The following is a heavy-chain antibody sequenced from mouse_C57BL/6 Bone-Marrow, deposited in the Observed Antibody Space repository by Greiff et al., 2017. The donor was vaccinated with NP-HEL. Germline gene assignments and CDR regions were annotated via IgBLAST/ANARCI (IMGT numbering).Heavy chain of an antibody. V-gene: IGHV1-80*01. J-gene: IGHJ2*01. D-gene: IGHD1-1*01. Sequence: QVQLKQSGAELVKPGVSVKISCKASGYAFSSYWMNWVKQRPGKGLEWIGQIYPGDGDTNYNGKFKGKATLTADKSSSTAYMQLSSLTSEDSAVYFCARYYGSSYYFDDWGQGTTLTVSS. CDR1: GYAFSSYW. CDR2: IYPGDGDT. CDR3: ARYYGSSYYFDD.